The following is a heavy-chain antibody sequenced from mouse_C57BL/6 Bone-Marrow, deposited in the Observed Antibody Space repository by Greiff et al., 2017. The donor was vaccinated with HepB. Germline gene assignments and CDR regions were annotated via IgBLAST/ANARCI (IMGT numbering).Heavy chain of an antibody. CDR3: ASCIYYYGSSYVDWYFDV. CDR2: INPSSGYT. V-gene: IGHV1-7*01. J-gene: IGHJ1*03. CDR1: GYTFTSYW. Sequence: VQLQQSGAELAKPGASVKLTCKASGYTFTSYWMHWVKQRPGQGLEWIGYINPSSGYTKYNQKFKDKATLTADKSSSTAYMQLSSLTYEDSEVYYCASCIYYYGSSYVDWYFDVWGTGTTVTVSS. D-gene: IGHD1-1*01.